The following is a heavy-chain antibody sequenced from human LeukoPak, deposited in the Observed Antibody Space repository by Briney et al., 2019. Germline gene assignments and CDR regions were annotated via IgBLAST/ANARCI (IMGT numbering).Heavy chain of an antibody. CDR2: INPNSGGT. CDR3: AGRSTRYFDRGYYYMDV. J-gene: IGHJ6*03. CDR1: GYTFTAYY. D-gene: IGHD3-9*01. Sequence: ASVRVSCKASGYTFTAYYMYWVRQAPGQGLEWMGRINPNSGGTNYAQNFQGRVTMTRDTSISTAYMELSRLRSDDTAVYYCAGRSTRYFDRGYYYMDVWGKGTTVTVSS. V-gene: IGHV1-2*06.